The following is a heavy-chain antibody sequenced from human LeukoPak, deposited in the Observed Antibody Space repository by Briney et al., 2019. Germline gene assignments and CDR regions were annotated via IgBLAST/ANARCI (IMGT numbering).Heavy chain of an antibody. D-gene: IGHD1-26*01. V-gene: IGHV6-1*01. CDR3: ARQVGATRYYFDY. CDR1: GDSVSRNSAG. CDR2: TLYGATWNN. J-gene: IGHJ4*02. Sequence: SQSLSLTSAMSGDSVSRNSAGWSWIRQSPSSCIEWLGRTLYGATWNNDYAVSMKSRITVNPSTSKNQSSLQLNSVTPEDTAVYYGARQVGATRYYFDYWGQGTLVTVSS.